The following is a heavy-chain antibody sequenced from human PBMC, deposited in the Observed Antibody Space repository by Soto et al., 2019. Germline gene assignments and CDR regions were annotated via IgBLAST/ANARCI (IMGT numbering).Heavy chain of an antibody. J-gene: IGHJ4*02. V-gene: IGHV3-23*01. D-gene: IGHD6-19*01. CDR1: GFPFSSYA. CDR2: IAISGITT. Sequence: DVQLLESGGALVQPGESLRLSCAASGFPFSSYAMTWVRQAPGMGLEWVSTIAISGITTFYADSVRGRFTISRDNPGNTLYLQMNNLGVEDTGIYYCAKRFAPSGSGWDSWGQGTLVTVSS. CDR3: AKRFAPSGSGWDS.